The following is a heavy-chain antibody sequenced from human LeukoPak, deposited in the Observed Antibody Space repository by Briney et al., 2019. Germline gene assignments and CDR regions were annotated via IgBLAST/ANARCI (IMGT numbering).Heavy chain of an antibody. J-gene: IGHJ4*02. CDR3: ARDRRWADFLIIREFDY. CDR2: IYYSGST. CDR1: GGSISSSSYY. D-gene: IGHD4-23*01. Sequence: SQTLSLTCTVSGGSISSSSYYWGWIRQPPGKGLEWIGSIYYSGSTYYNPSLKSRVTISVDTSKNQFSLKLSSVTAADTAVYYCARDRRWADFLIIREFDYWGQGTLVTVSS. V-gene: IGHV4-39*07.